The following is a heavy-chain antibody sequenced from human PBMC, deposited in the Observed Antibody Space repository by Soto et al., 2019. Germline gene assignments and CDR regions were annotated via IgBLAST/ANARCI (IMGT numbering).Heavy chain of an antibody. D-gene: IGHD5-12*01. CDR2: IYHSGST. CDR3: AAGGGLPRYY. Sequence: PSETLSLTCAVSGGSISSGGYSWGWIRQPPGKGLEWIGYIYHSGSTYYNPSLKSRVTISVDRSKNQFSLKLSSVTAADTAVYYCAAGGGLPRYYWGQGTLVTVS. CDR1: GGSISSGGYS. J-gene: IGHJ4*02. V-gene: IGHV4-30-2*01.